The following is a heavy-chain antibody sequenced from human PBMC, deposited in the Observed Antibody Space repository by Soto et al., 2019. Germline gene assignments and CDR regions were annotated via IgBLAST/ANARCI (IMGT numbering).Heavy chain of an antibody. Sequence: EVQVVESGGGLVQPGGSLRLSCAASGFTFSSYWMHWVRQVPGKGLVWVSRLNSDGSTTNYADSVKGRFTIFRDNARNKLSLQMNSLRADDTAVYYCARGIKNYYGMDVWGQGTTVTVSS. CDR1: GFTFSSYW. D-gene: IGHD2-21*01. CDR3: ARGIKNYYGMDV. V-gene: IGHV3-74*01. J-gene: IGHJ6*02. CDR2: LNSDGSTT.